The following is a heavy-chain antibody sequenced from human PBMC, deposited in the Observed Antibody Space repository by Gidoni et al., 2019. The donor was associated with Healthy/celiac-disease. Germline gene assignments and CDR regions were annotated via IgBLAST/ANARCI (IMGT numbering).Heavy chain of an antibody. J-gene: IGHJ5*02. CDR2: IYYSGST. CDR1: GGSISSRRYY. Sequence: QLQLQESGPGLVKPSETLSLTCTGSGGSISSRRYYGGGIRQPPGKGLEWIGSIYYSGSTYYTPSLKSRVTISVDTSKNQFSLKLSSVTAADTAVYYCARQYIVVVVAATTGNNWFDPWGQGTLVTVSS. V-gene: IGHV4-39*01. D-gene: IGHD2-15*01. CDR3: ARQYIVVVVAATTGNNWFDP.